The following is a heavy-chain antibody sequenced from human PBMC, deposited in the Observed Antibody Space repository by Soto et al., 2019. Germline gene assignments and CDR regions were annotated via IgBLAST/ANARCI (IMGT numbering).Heavy chain of an antibody. CDR2: ISSSSSTI. Sequence: GGSLRLSCAASGFTFSSYSMNWVRQAPGKGTEWVSYISSSSSTIYYADSVKGRFTISRDNAKNSLYLQMNSLRDEDTAVYYCARESRFLEWLSLNWFDSWGQGTLVTVSS. J-gene: IGHJ5*01. D-gene: IGHD3-3*01. V-gene: IGHV3-48*02. CDR3: ARESRFLEWLSLNWFDS. CDR1: GFTFSSYS.